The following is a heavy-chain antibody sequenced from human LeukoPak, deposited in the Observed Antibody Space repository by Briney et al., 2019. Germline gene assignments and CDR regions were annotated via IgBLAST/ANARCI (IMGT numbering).Heavy chain of an antibody. CDR3: ATTKEQSLGARISGWEIDY. J-gene: IGHJ4*02. CDR2: MNPNTGNA. Sequence: GASVKVSCKASGYTFTNFDINWVRQATGQGLEWVGWMNPNTGNAGYAQKFQDRVTITWDASISTAYMDPSSLRSEDTAVYYCATTKEQSLGARISGWEIDYWGQGTLVTVSS. V-gene: IGHV1-8*02. CDR1: GYTFTNFD. D-gene: IGHD1/OR15-1a*01.